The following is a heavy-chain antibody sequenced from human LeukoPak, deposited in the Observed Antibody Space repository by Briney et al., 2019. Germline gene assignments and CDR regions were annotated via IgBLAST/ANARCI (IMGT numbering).Heavy chain of an antibody. CDR1: GGSISSSGYY. CDR2: IYYSGST. CDR3: ARHEYSGSYYGLSWFDP. D-gene: IGHD1-26*01. V-gene: IGHV4-39*01. Sequence: SETLSLTCTASGGSISSSGYYWGWIRQPPGKGLEWIASIYYSGSTYYNPSLKSRVTISVDTSKNQLSLKLSSLIAADTAVYYCARHEYSGSYYGLSWFDPWGQGTLVTVSS. J-gene: IGHJ5*02.